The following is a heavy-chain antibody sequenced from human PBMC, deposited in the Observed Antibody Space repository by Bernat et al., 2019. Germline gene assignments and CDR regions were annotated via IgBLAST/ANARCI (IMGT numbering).Heavy chain of an antibody. V-gene: IGHV3-66*01. D-gene: IGHD4-17*01. CDR1: GFTVSSNY. J-gene: IGHJ4*02. Sequence: EVQLVESGGGLVQPGGSLRLSCAASGFTVSSNYMSWVRQAPGKGLEWVSVIYSGGSTYYADSVKGRFTISRDNSKNTLYLQMNSLRAEDTAVYYCARVSTFFTVTTLGYFDYWGQGTLVTVSS. CDR3: ARVSTFFTVTTLGYFDY. CDR2: IYSGGST.